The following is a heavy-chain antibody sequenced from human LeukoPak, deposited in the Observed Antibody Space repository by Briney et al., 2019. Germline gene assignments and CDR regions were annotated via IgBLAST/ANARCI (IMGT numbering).Heavy chain of an antibody. Sequence: GALRLSCAASGFTFSSYWMSWVRQAPGKGLEWVANIKQDGSEKYYVDAVKGRFTISRDNAKNSLHLQMNSLRAEDTAVYYCARVASYAFDIWGQGTMVTVSS. CDR1: GFTFSSYW. CDR2: IKQDGSEK. J-gene: IGHJ3*02. V-gene: IGHV3-7*01. CDR3: ARVASYAFDI. D-gene: IGHD6-6*01.